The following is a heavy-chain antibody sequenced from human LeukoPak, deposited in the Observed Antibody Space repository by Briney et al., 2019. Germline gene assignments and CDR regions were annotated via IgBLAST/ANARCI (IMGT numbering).Heavy chain of an antibody. J-gene: IGHJ4*02. D-gene: IGHD3-22*01. V-gene: IGHV4-61*02. Sequence: PSETLSLTCAVSGGSISSGGYSWSWIRQPAGKGLEWIGRIYASGSTNYNPSLKSRVTMSVDTSKNQFSLKLSSVTAADTAVYYCARAGRGSGNYPLDYWGQGTLVTVSS. CDR2: IYASGST. CDR1: GGSISSGGYS. CDR3: ARAGRGSGNYPLDY.